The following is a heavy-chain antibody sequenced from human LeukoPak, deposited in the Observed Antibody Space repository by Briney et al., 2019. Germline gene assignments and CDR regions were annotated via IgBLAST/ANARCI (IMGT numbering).Heavy chain of an antibody. D-gene: IGHD3-10*01. V-gene: IGHV4-39*07. CDR3: ARARVTMVRGPGWFDP. J-gene: IGHJ5*02. CDR1: GGSISSSSYY. CDR2: IYYSGST. Sequence: SETLSLTCTVSGGSISSSSYYWGWIRQPPGKGLEWIGSIYYSGSTNYNPSLKSRVTISVDTSKNQFSLKLSSVTAADTAVYYCARARVTMVRGPGWFDPWGQGTLVTVSS.